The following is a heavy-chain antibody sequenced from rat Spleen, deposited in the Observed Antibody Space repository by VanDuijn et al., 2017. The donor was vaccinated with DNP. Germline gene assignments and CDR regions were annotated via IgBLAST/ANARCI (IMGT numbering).Heavy chain of an antibody. D-gene: IGHD1-10*01. CDR1: GFTFSDYY. CDR3: AKITTDY. CDR2: ITSSGGST. J-gene: IGHJ2*01. V-gene: IGHV5-25*01. Sequence: EVQLVESGGGLVQPGRSLKLSCAASGFTFSDYYMAWVRQAPTKGLEWVAAITSSGGSTYYPDSVKGRFTISRDNAKNTVYLQMNSLRSEDTATYYCAKITTDYWGQGVMVTVSS.